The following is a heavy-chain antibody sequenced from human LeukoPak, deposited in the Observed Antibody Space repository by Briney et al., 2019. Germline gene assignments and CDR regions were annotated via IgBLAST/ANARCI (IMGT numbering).Heavy chain of an antibody. V-gene: IGHV4-34*01. J-gene: IGHJ4*02. D-gene: IGHD3-22*01. CDR1: GGSFSGYY. CDR2: INHSGST. CDR3: ARGGRRTYYYDSSGRLFDY. Sequence: SETLSLTCVVYGGSFSGYYWSWIRQPPGKGLEWIGEINHSGSTNYNPSLKSRVTISVDTSKNQFSLKLSSVTTADTAVYYCARGGRRTYYYDSSGRLFDYWGQGTLVTVSS.